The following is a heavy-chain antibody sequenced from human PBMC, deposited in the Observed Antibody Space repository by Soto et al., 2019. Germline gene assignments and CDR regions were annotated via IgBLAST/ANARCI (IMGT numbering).Heavy chain of an antibody. CDR2: ISHRGTA. D-gene: IGHD6-13*01. CDR1: GGSISSGAYY. Sequence: PSETLSLTCTVSGGSISSGAYYWGWIRQHPGKGLEWIGYISHRGTAYYTPSLKSRVSLSVDPSKSQFSLNVTSLTAADTAVYYCARVSATGTRWFEPWGPGTLVTVS. CDR3: ARVSATGTRWFEP. J-gene: IGHJ5*02. V-gene: IGHV4-31*03.